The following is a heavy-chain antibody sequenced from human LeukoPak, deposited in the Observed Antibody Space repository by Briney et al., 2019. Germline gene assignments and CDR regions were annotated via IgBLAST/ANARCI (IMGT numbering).Heavy chain of an antibody. V-gene: IGHV3-23*01. CDR3: AREWEEVRYSYPFDY. CDR2: ISGSGGST. D-gene: IGHD5-18*01. CDR1: GFTFSSYA. J-gene: IGHJ4*02. Sequence: SGGSLRLSCAASGFTFSSYALNWVRQAPGKGLEWVSGISGSGGSTYHADSVKGRFTISRDNSKNTLYLQMNSLRAEDTAVYYCAREWEEVRYSYPFDYWGQGTLVTVSS.